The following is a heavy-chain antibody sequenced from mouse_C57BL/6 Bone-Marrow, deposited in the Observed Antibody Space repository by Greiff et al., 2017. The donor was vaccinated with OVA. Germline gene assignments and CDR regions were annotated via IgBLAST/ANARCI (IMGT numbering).Heavy chain of an antibody. V-gene: IGHV7-1*01. D-gene: IGHD1-1*01. CDR3: ARGDPLRDYAMDY. J-gene: IGHJ4*01. CDR2: SRNKANDYTT. Sequence: EVKLVESGGGLVQSGRSLRLSCATSGFTFSDFYMEWVRQAPGKGLEWIAASRNKANDYTTEYSASVKGRFIVSRDTSQSILYLQMNALRAEDTAIYYCARGDPLRDYAMDYWGQGTSVTVSS. CDR1: GFTFSDFY.